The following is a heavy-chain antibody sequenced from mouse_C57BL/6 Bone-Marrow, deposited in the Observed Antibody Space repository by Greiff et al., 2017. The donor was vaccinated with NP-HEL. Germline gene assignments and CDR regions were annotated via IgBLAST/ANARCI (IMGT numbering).Heavy chain of an antibody. CDR3: ARQGDYYGSSYGWYFDV. CDR1: EYEFPSHD. Sequence: EVKVEESGGGLVQPGESLKLSCESNEYEFPSHDMSWVRKTPEKRLELVAAINSDGGSTYYPDTMERRFIISRDNTKKTLYLQMSSLRSEDTALYYCARQGDYYGSSYGWYFDVWGTGTTVTVSS. V-gene: IGHV5-2*03. J-gene: IGHJ1*03. D-gene: IGHD1-1*01. CDR2: INSDGGST.